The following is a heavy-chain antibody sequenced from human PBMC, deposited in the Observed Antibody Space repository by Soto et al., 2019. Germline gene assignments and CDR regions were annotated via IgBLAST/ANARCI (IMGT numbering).Heavy chain of an antibody. CDR3: ARDLLGYSYGWSDAFDI. D-gene: IGHD5-18*01. J-gene: IGHJ3*02. Sequence: GASVKVSCKASGYTFTSYYTHWVRQAPGQGLEWMGIINPSGGSTSYAQKFQGRVTMTRDTSTSTVYMELSSLRSEDTAVYYCARDLLGYSYGWSDAFDIWGQGTMVTVSS. V-gene: IGHV1-46*01. CDR2: INPSGGST. CDR1: GYTFTSYY.